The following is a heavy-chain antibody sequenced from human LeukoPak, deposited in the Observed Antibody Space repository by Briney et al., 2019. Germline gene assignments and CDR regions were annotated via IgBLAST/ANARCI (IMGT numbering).Heavy chain of an antibody. CDR3: ARVQGSPY. J-gene: IGHJ4*02. CDR2: ITGDSNYI. CDR1: GFTFSDYT. V-gene: IGHV3-21*01. Sequence: GGSLRLSCSPSGFTFSDYTLNWVRQPPGKGLEWVSSITGDSNYIYYADSVKGRFTVSRDNAKNSLYLHINSLRAEDTAVYYCARVQGSPYWGQGTLVTVSS.